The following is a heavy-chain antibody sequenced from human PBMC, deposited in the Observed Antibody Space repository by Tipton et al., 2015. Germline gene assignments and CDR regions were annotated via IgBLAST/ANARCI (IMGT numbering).Heavy chain of an antibody. D-gene: IGHD2-8*01. CDR2: ISFRDTT. V-gene: IGHV4-61*01. CDR1: GGSVSSGSYY. J-gene: IGHJ4*02. Sequence: TLSLTCTVSGGSVSSGSYYWSWIWQPPGKGLEWIGYISFRDTTLHNPSLKRRITISLNTSKNQFSLRLSSVTAADTAVYFCARTDALGHFDYWGLGTLVTVSS. CDR3: ARTDALGHFDY.